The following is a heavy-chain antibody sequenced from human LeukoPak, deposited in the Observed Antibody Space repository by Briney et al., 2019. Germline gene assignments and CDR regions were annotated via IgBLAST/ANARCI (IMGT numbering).Heavy chain of an antibody. V-gene: IGHV1-69*06. J-gene: IGHJ4*02. Sequence: SVKVSCKASGGTFSSYAISWVRQAPGQGLEWMGGIIPIFGTANYAQKFQGRVTITADKSTSTAYMELRSLRSDDTAVYYCARDGHTVVGATISPWVPRFDYWGQGTLVTVSS. CDR3: ARDGHTVVGATISPWVPRFDY. D-gene: IGHD1-26*01. CDR2: IIPIFGTA. CDR1: GGTFSSYA.